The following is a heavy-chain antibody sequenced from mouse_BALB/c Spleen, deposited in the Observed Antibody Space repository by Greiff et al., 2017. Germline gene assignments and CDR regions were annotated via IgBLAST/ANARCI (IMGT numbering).Heavy chain of an antibody. Sequence: VKLMESGGGLVQPGGSRKLSCAASGFTFSDYGMAWVRQAPGKGPEWVAFISNLAYSIYYADTVTGRFTISRENAKNTLYLEMSSLRSEDTAMYYCARDHEYGNYAMDYWGQGTSVTVSS. CDR1: GFTFSDYG. D-gene: IGHD2-1*01. J-gene: IGHJ4*01. V-gene: IGHV5-15*02. CDR3: ARDHEYGNYAMDY. CDR2: ISNLAYSI.